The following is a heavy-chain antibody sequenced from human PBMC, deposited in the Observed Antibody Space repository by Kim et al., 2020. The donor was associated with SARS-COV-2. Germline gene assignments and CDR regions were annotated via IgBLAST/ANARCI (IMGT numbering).Heavy chain of an antibody. CDR1: GYTLIELS. D-gene: IGHD6-13*01. CDR3: ATSTSLTRKNWFDP. J-gene: IGHJ5*02. Sequence: ASVKVSCKVSGYTLIELSMHWVRQAPGKGLEWMGGFDPEHAETIYAQKFQGRVTMTEDTSTDTAYMELSSLRSEDTAVYYCATSTSLTRKNWFDPWCQGT. CDR2: FDPEHAET. V-gene: IGHV1-24*01.